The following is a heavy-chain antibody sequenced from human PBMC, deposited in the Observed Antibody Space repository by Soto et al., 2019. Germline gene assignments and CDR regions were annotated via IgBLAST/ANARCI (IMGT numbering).Heavy chain of an antibody. CDR2: IIPMTGTP. CDR3: AGGPVLPGVSSWLYP. J-gene: IGHJ5*02. D-gene: IGHD3-10*01. V-gene: IGHV1-69*01. Sequence: QVQLVQSGAEVKTPGSSVEVSCKASGGIFSSFSITWVRQVPGHGLEWMGGIIPMTGTPNYAEKFQGRLTLTADASMRTAYLVLSSVKSEVTAGYCCAGGPVLPGVSSWLYPWGQGTVVFVSS. CDR1: GGIFSSFS.